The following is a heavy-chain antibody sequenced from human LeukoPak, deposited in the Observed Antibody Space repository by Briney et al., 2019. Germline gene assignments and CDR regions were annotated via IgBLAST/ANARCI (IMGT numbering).Heavy chain of an antibody. Sequence: GASVKVSCKASGYTFTGYYMHWVRQAPGQGLEWMGWINPNSGDTNYAQKFQGRVTMTRDTSVSTAYMELSRLRSDDTAVYYCARGSSSGQYYFDYWGQGTLVTVSS. D-gene: IGHD6-6*01. J-gene: IGHJ4*02. CDR1: GYTFTGYY. V-gene: IGHV1-2*02. CDR2: INPNSGDT. CDR3: ARGSSSGQYYFDY.